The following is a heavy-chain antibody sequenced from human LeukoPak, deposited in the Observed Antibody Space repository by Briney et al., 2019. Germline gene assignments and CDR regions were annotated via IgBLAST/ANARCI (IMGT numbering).Heavy chain of an antibody. V-gene: IGHV3-48*03. J-gene: IGHJ4*02. Sequence: PGGSLRLSCAASGFTFSSYEMNWVRQAPGKGLEWVSYISSSGSTIYYADSVKGRFTISRDNAKNSLYLQMNSLRAEDTAVYYCARRGPLYSSSWYLDHFDYWGQGTLVTVSS. CDR1: GFTFSSYE. CDR3: ARRGPLYSSSWYLDHFDY. CDR2: ISSSGSTI. D-gene: IGHD6-13*01.